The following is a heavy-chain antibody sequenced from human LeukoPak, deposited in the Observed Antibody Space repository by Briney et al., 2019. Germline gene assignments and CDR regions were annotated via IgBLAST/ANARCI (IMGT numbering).Heavy chain of an antibody. J-gene: IGHJ2*01. CDR2: ISYDGSNK. CDR3: AKASGPDWYFDL. Sequence: HPGGSLRLSCAASGFTFSSYAMHWVRQAPGKGLEWVAVISYDGSNKYYADSVKGRFTISRDNSKNTLYLQMNSLRAEDTAVYYCAKASGPDWYFDLGGRGPLVTVS. V-gene: IGHV3-30-3*01. CDR1: GFTFSSYA. D-gene: IGHD2-15*01.